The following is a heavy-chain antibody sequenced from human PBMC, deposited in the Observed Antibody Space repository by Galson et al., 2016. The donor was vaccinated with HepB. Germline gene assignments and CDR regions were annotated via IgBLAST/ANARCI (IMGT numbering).Heavy chain of an antibody. Sequence: TLSLTCTVSGGSISSGGYYWGWIRQHPGKGLEWIGYIYYTGTTYYSPSPKSRVTISIDTSKDQFSLKLKSVTAADTAVYYCARDLDGSTGWADAYDIWGQGTLVTVSS. CDR2: IYYTGTT. V-gene: IGHV4-31*03. CDR3: ARDLDGSTGWADAYDI. D-gene: IGHD1-14*01. CDR1: GGSISSGGYY. J-gene: IGHJ3*02.